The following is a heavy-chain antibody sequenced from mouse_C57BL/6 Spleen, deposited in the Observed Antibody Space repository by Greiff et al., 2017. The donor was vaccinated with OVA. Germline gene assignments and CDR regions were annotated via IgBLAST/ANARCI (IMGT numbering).Heavy chain of an antibody. D-gene: IGHD1-1*01. CDR3: ASEEDYDCSTGFAY. CDR2: IDPDSGGT. Sequence: QVQLQQPGAELVKPGASVKLSCKASGYTFTGYGMHWVKQRPGRGLEWIGRIDPDSGGTKYNEKFKSKATLTVDKSSSTAYMQLSSLTSEDSAVYYCASEEDYDCSTGFAYWGQGTLVTVAA. J-gene: IGHJ3*01. V-gene: IGHV1-72*01. CDR1: GYTFTGYG.